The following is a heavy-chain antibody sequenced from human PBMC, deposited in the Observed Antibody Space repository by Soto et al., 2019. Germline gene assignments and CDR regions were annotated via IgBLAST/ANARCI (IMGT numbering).Heavy chain of an antibody. Sequence: GGSLRLSCAASGFTFSSYAMSWVRQAPGKGLEWVSAISGSGGSTYYADSVKGRFTISRDNSKNTLYLQMNSLRAEDTAVYYCAKDLTLSYYDILTGSTPGWFDPWGQGTLVTVSS. J-gene: IGHJ5*02. V-gene: IGHV3-23*01. CDR1: GFTFSSYA. CDR3: AKDLTLSYYDILTGSTPGWFDP. D-gene: IGHD3-9*01. CDR2: ISGSGGST.